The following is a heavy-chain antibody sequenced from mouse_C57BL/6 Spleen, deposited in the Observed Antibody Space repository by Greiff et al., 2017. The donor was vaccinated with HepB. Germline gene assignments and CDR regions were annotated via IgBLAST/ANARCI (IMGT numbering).Heavy chain of an antibody. V-gene: IGHV1-22*01. Sequence: LVEPGASVKMSCKASGFTFTDYNMHWVKQSHGKSLEWIGYINPNNGGTSYNQKFKGKATLTVNKSSSTAYMELRSLTSEDSAVYYCAAMVTPGYWGQGTTLTVSS. D-gene: IGHD2-2*01. CDR1: GFTFTDYN. CDR2: INPNNGGT. CDR3: AAMVTPGY. J-gene: IGHJ2*01.